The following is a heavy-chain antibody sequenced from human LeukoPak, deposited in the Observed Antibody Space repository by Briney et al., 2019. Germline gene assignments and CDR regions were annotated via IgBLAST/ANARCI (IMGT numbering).Heavy chain of an antibody. Sequence: PGGSLRLSCAASGFTFSNYSMNWVRQAPGKGLEWVSSISSSGSYISYADSVRGRFTISRDDAKNSLYLQMNSLRAEDTALYYCARVGEMATIGDFDYWGQGTLVTVSS. CDR2: ISSSGSYI. J-gene: IGHJ4*02. CDR3: ARVGEMATIGDFDY. D-gene: IGHD5-24*01. CDR1: GFTFSNYS. V-gene: IGHV3-21*04.